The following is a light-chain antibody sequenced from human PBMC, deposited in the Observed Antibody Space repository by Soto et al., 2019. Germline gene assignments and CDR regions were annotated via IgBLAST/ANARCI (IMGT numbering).Light chain of an antibody. CDR1: SGSIASNY. CDR2: EDN. CDR3: QSYDSSNQYV. Sequence: NFMLTQPHSVSESPGKTVTISCTRSSGSIASNYVQWYQQRPGSAPTTVIYEDNQRPSGVPDRFSGSIDSSSNSASLTISGLKTEDEADYYFQSYDSSNQYVFGTGTKLTVL. V-gene: IGLV6-57*04. J-gene: IGLJ1*01.